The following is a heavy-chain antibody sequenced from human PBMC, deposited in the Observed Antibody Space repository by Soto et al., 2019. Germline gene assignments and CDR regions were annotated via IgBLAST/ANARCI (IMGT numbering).Heavy chain of an antibody. J-gene: IGHJ4*02. Sequence: GASVKVSCKASGYTFSTYGFSWGGQAPGQGLEWMGWISTLNGNTKLAQKFQARVTMATDKSTTTAYMELRSLGSDDMAVYYCGREYGYNRRCYGVDYWGQGTQVTVSS. CDR2: ISTLNGNT. V-gene: IGHV1-18*03. CDR3: GREYGYNRRCYGVDY. CDR1: GYTFSTYG. D-gene: IGHD3-3*01.